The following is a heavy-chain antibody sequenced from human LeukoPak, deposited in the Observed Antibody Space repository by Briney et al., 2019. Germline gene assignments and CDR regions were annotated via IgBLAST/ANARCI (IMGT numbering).Heavy chain of an antibody. CDR1: GYSFTDYY. CDR3: ARADRLHGGPYLIGP. J-gene: IGHJ5*02. V-gene: IGHV1-2*02. Sequence: GASVKVSFKTSGYSFTDYYMHWVRQAPGQGLEWMGWINPNSGGTSAAQKFQGRVTMTRDTSITTVYMEVCWLTSDDTAIYYCARADRLHGGPYLIGPWGQGTLVTVSS. D-gene: IGHD2-21*01. CDR2: INPNSGGT.